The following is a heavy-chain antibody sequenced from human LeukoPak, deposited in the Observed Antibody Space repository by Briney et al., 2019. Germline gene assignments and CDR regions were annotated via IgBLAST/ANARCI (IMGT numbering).Heavy chain of an antibody. CDR3: ARDRGGYSGYFDY. CDR2: IYYSGST. V-gene: IGHV4-31*03. J-gene: IGHJ4*02. CDR1: GGSISSGGYY. D-gene: IGHD5-12*01. Sequence: SETLSLTRTVSGGSISSGGYYWSWVRQHPGKGLEWIGYIYYSGSTYYNPSLKSRVTISVDTSKNQFSLKVSSVTAADTAVYCCARDRGGYSGYFDYWGQGTLVTVSS.